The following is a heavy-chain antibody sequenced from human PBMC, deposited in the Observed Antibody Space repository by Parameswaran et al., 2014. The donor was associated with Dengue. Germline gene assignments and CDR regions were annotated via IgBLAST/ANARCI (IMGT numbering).Heavy chain of an antibody. CDR3: ARGRTTLAARPGNFGY. CDR2: MNPNSGNT. D-gene: IGHD6-6*01. J-gene: IGHJ4*02. Sequence: WVRQAPGQGLEWMGWMNPNSGNTGYAQKFQGRVTMTRNTSISTAYMELSSLRSEDTAVYYCARGRTTLAARPGNFGYWGQGTLVTVSS. V-gene: IGHV1-8*01.